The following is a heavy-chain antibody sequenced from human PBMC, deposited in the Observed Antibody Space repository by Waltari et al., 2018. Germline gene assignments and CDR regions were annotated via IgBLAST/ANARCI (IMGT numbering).Heavy chain of an antibody. V-gene: IGHV3-43D*03. CDR1: GLTFDDYA. CDR2: ISWDGYST. Sequence: EVQLAESGGVVVQPGGSLRLSCRGSGLTFDDYAMPWVRQAPGKGLEWVSLISWDGYSTYYADSVKGRFVISRDNNINSLYLQMNSLRPDDTALYYCTKELRAGYNRGLDYWGQGTLVTVSS. CDR3: TKELRAGYNRGLDY. D-gene: IGHD5-12*01. J-gene: IGHJ4*02.